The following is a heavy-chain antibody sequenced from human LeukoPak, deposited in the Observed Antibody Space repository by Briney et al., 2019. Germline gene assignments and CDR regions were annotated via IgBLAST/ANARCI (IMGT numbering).Heavy chain of an antibody. CDR2: ISAYNGNT. J-gene: IGHJ4*02. CDR1: GYTFTSYG. CDR3: ARGKTADQHFDY. Sequence: ASVKVSCKAPGYTFTSYGISWVRQAPGQGLEWMGWISAYNGNTNYAQKLQGRVTMTTDTSTSTAYMELRSLRSDDTAAYYCARGKTADQHFDYWGQGTLVTVSS. V-gene: IGHV1-18*01. D-gene: IGHD1-14*01.